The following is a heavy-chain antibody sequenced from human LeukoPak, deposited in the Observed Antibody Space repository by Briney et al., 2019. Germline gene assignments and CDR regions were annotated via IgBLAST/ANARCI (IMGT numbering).Heavy chain of an antibody. CDR2: INPSGGT. CDR1: GYTFSIYN. CDR3: ARFSGDYPRWFDS. D-gene: IGHD4-17*01. Sequence: ASVKVSCKASGYTFSIYNMHWVRQAPGQGLEWMGIINPSGGTSYAQKLQGRITMTRDTSTSTLLMELSSLRSEDTAVYFCARFSGDYPRWFDSWGQGTLVTVSS. V-gene: IGHV1-46*01. J-gene: IGHJ5*01.